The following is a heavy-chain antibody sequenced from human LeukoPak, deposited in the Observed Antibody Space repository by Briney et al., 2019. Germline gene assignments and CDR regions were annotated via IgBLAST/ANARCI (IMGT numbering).Heavy chain of an antibody. CDR3: AKASRDGYFDY. J-gene: IGHJ4*02. CDR1: GYTFTSYY. D-gene: IGHD5-24*01. Sequence: ASVKVSCKASGYTFTSYYMHWVRQAPGQGLEWMGIINPSSGSTSYAQKFQGRVTMTRDTSTSTVYMELSSLRSEDTAVYYCAKASRDGYFDYWDQGTLVTVSS. V-gene: IGHV1-46*01. CDR2: INPSSGST.